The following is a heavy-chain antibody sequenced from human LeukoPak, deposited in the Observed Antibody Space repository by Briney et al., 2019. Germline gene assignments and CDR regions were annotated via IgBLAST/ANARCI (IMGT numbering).Heavy chain of an antibody. J-gene: IGHJ4*02. Sequence: GGSLRLSCAASGFTFSSYGMHWVRQAPGKGLEWVAVISYDGSNKYYADSVKGRFTISRDNSKNTLYLQMNSLRAEDTAVYYCARSLTPAAGNLGYWGQGTLVTVSS. V-gene: IGHV3-30*03. CDR1: GFTFSSYG. CDR3: ARSLTPAAGNLGY. D-gene: IGHD6-13*01. CDR2: ISYDGSNK.